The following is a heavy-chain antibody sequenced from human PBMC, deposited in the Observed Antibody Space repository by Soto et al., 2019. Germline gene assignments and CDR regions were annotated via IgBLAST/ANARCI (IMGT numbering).Heavy chain of an antibody. Sequence: GGSLRLSCAASGFTFSSYGMHWVRQAPGKGLEWVAVIWYDGSNKYYADSVKGRFTISRDNSKNTLYLQMNSLRAEDTAVYYCAKSNYYGSGSYYPYFDYWGQGTLVTVSS. D-gene: IGHD3-10*01. CDR2: IWYDGSNK. CDR1: GFTFSSYG. J-gene: IGHJ4*02. CDR3: AKSNYYGSGSYYPYFDY. V-gene: IGHV3-33*06.